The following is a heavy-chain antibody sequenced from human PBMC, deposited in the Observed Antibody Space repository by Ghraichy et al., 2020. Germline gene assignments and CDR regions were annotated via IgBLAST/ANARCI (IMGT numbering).Heavy chain of an antibody. Sequence: SETLSLTCTVSGGSISSGSYYWGWIRQPPGKGLEWIGSIHHGGTTYYNPSLKSRVTISVDTSTSQFSLKLGSVTAADTAVYFCVREATAYYDSSGFPDYWGQGTLVTVSS. V-gene: IGHV4-39*02. J-gene: IGHJ4*02. D-gene: IGHD3-22*01. CDR2: IHHGGTT. CDR3: VREATAYYDSSGFPDY. CDR1: GGSISSGSYY.